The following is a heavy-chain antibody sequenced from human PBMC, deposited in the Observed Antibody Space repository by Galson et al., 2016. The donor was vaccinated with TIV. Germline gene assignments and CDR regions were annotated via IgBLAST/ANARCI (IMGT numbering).Heavy chain of an antibody. J-gene: IGHJ6*03. CDR1: GGTFSSYG. D-gene: IGHD3-3*01. V-gene: IGHV1-69*13. Sequence: SVKVSCKASGGTFSSYGISWVRQAPGQGLEWMGGINPVFGIPNYAQKFQGRVPIIADESTSTAYMDLTSLRSEDTAVYYCARGKERVINYYYYMDVWGKGTTITVSS. CDR3: ARGKERVINYYYYMDV. CDR2: INPVFGIP.